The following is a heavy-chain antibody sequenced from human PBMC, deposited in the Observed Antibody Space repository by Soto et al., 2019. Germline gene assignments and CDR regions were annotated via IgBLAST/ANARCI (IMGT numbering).Heavy chain of an antibody. D-gene: IGHD2-15*01. CDR2: FGVNYGKT. CDR3: ARLVEGYCGGSSCYDHYYMDV. Sequence: ASGKVSCKASGYTFTSYGISWVRQAPGQGLVWMGRFGVNYGKTDYAQKFQGRVSMTTDTSTSTAYMHLTSLRSDDTAVYSCARLVEGYCGGSSCYDHYYMDVWGKGTTVTVSS. J-gene: IGHJ6*03. V-gene: IGHV1-18*01. CDR1: GYTFTSYG.